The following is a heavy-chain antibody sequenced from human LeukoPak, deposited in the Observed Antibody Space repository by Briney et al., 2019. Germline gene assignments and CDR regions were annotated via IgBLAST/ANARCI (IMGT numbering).Heavy chain of an antibody. V-gene: IGHV4-39*07. CDR3: ARDAATSYYYYMDV. J-gene: IGHJ6*03. CDR2: MYYSGTT. Sequence: SETLSLTCTVSGGSISSSSYYWGWIRQPPGKGLEWIGRMYYSGTTYYNPSLKSRVTISVDTSKNQFSLKLSSVTAADTAVYYCARDAATSYYYYMDVWGKGTTVTVSS. CDR1: GGSISSSSYY. D-gene: IGHD1-26*01.